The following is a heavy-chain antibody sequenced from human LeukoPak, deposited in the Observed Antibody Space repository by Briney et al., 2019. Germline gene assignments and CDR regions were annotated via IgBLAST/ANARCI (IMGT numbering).Heavy chain of an antibody. Sequence: HPGGSLRLSCAASGFTLSSYEMNCGRQAPGKGLEWVSYISSSVSTIYYADSVKGRFTISRDNAKNSLYLQMNSLRAEDTAVYYCAELGITMIGGVWGKGTTVTISS. CDR3: AELGITMIGGV. V-gene: IGHV3-48*03. CDR2: ISSSVSTI. CDR1: GFTLSSYE. J-gene: IGHJ6*04. D-gene: IGHD3-10*02.